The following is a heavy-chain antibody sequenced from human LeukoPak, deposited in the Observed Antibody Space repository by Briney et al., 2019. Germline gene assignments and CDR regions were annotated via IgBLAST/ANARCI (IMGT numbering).Heavy chain of an antibody. J-gene: IGHJ6*02. V-gene: IGHV3-7*01. CDR2: IKEDGREK. Sequence: GGSLRRSCAASVFTFSSYWRNWVRQAPGKGLEWVANIKEDGREKYYVDSVKGRFTISRDNAKNSLYLQMNSLRAEDTAVYYCARKGGYFDWLFPPDYYGMGVWGQGTTVTVSS. CDR1: VFTFSSYW. CDR3: ARKGGYFDWLFPPDYYGMGV. D-gene: IGHD3-9*01.